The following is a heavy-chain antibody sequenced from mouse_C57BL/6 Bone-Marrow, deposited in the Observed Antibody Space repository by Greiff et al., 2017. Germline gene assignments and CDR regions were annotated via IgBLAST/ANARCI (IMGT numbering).Heavy chain of an antibody. CDR1: GYAFSSSW. D-gene: IGHD1-1*01. CDR2: IYPGDGDT. J-gene: IGHJ3*01. CDR3: ARLLRGFAY. V-gene: IGHV1-82*01. Sequence: QVQLKQSGPELVKPGASVKISCKASGYAFSSSWLNWVKQRPGKGLEWIGRIYPGDGDTNYNGKFKGKATLTADKSSSTAYMQLSSLTSEDSAVYFCARLLRGFAYWGQGTLVTVSA.